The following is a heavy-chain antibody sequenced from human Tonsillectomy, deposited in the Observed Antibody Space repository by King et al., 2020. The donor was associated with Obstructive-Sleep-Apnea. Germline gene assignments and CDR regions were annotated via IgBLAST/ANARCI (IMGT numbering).Heavy chain of an antibody. Sequence: QLVQSGAEVKKPGASVKVSCKASGYTFTSYYMHWVRQAPGQGLEWMGIINPSGGATTYAQKFQGRITMTRDTSTTTVYMELSSLRSEDTAVYYCARDHGKGYSYGHIDYWGQGTLVTVSS. CDR2: INPSGGAT. V-gene: IGHV1-46*01. CDR3: ARDHGKGYSYGHIDY. J-gene: IGHJ4*02. CDR1: GYTFTSYY. D-gene: IGHD5-18*01.